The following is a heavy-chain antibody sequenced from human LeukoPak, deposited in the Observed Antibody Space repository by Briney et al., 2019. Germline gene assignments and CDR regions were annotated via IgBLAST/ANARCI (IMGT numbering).Heavy chain of an antibody. CDR3: VREFPSNSGPHFDN. CDR2: IYYSGST. V-gene: IGHV4-39*07. Sequence: PSETLSLTCSVSGGSISSSNHYWGWIRQPPGKGLEWIGSIYYSGSTYNNPSLRSRVTISIDTSKNQFSLKLSSVTAADTAVYFCVREFPSNSGPHFDNWGQGTLVTVSS. D-gene: IGHD4-23*01. J-gene: IGHJ4*02. CDR1: GGSISSSNHY.